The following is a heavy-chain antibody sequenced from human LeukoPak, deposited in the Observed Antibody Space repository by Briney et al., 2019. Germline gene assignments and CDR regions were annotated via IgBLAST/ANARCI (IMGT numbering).Heavy chain of an antibody. CDR2: IYTSGST. CDR3: ARGGVTSLDYYYYGMDV. J-gene: IGHJ6*02. D-gene: IGHD3-10*01. CDR1: GGSISSYY. Sequence: SETLSLTCTVSGGSISSYYWSWIRQPAGKGLEWIGRIYTSGSTNYNPSLKSRVTISVDTSKNQFSLKLSSVTAADTAVYYCARGGVTSLDYYYYGMDVWGQGTTVTVSS. V-gene: IGHV4-4*07.